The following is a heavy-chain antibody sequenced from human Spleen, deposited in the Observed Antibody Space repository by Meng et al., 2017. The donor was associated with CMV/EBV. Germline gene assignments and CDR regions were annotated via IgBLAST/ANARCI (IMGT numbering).Heavy chain of an antibody. CDR3: ARSDSSGYFYFDY. D-gene: IGHD3-22*01. CDR1: GPTFSSDW. V-gene: IGHV3-74*01. CDR2: VNSDGSST. J-gene: IGHJ4*02. Sequence: GESLKISCAASGPTFSSDWMHWVRQAPGKGLVWVSTVNSDGSSTRYADSVKGRFTISRDNAKNTLYLEMDSLRAEDTAVYYCARSDSSGYFYFDYWGQGTLVTVSS.